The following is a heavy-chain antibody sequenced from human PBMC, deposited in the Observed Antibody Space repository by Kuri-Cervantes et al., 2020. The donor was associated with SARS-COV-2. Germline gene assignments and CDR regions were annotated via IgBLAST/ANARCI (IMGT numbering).Heavy chain of an antibody. V-gene: IGHV1-69*05. CDR2: IIPIFGTA. CDR3: ARVPYYYDSSGQKFDP. CDR1: GGTFSSYA. Sequence: SVKVSCKASGGTFSSYAISWVRQAPGQGLEWMGGIIPIFGTANYAQKFQGRVTITTDESTSTAYMELSRLRSDDTAVYYCARVPYYYDSSGQKFDPWGQGTLVTVSS. J-gene: IGHJ5*02. D-gene: IGHD3-22*01.